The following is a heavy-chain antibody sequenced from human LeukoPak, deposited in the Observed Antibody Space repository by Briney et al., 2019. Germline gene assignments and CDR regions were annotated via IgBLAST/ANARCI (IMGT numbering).Heavy chain of an antibody. CDR1: GFTFDDYA. J-gene: IGHJ6*02. CDR2: ISWNSGSI. CDR3: AKVGYCSGGSCYSYYYGMDV. V-gene: IGHV3-9*01. D-gene: IGHD2-15*01. Sequence: GGSLRLSCAASGFTFDDYAMHWARQAPGKGLEWVSGISWNSGSIGYADSVKGRFTISRDNAKNSLYLQMNSLRAEDTALYYCAKVGYCSGGSCYSYYYGMDVWGQGTTVTVSS.